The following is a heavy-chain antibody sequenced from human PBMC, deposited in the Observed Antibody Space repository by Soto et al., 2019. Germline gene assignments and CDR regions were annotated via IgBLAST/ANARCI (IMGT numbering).Heavy chain of an antibody. Sequence: GGSLRVSCEAAGVICIHYLMSWVRQAPGKGLEWVANIKKDGHEKYYADSVKGRFAISRDDAKDSLYLQMDSLRVEDTATYYCSPWGILTGYDYWGQGTLVTVSS. J-gene: IGHJ4*01. CDR3: SPWGILTGYDY. CDR2: IKKDGHEK. D-gene: IGHD3-9*01. CDR1: GVICIHYL. V-gene: IGHV3-7*02.